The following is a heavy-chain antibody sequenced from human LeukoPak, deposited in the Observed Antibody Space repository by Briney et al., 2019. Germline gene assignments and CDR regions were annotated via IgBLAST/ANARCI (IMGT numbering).Heavy chain of an antibody. CDR3: ARGEWELLIDY. Sequence: GASVKVSCRASGYTFTGYYMHWVRQAPGQGLEWMGIINPSGGSTSYAQKFQGRVTMTRDTSTSTVYMELSSLRSEDTAVYYCARGEWELLIDYWGQGTLVTVSS. V-gene: IGHV1-46*01. CDR2: INPSGGST. J-gene: IGHJ4*02. D-gene: IGHD1-26*01. CDR1: GYTFTGYY.